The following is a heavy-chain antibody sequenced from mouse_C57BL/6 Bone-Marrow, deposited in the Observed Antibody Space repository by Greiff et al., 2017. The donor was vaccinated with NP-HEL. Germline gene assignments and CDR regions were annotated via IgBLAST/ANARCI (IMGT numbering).Heavy chain of an antibody. V-gene: IGHV1-64*01. CDR1: GYTFTSYW. Sequence: VQLQQPGAELVKPGASVKLSCKASGYTFTSYWMHWVKQRPGQGLEWIGMIHPNSGSTNYNEKFKSKATLTVDKSSSTAYMQLSSLTSEDFAVYYCARGIYYGNYDWVDYWGQGTSVTVSS. D-gene: IGHD2-1*01. CDR3: ARGIYYGNYDWVDY. J-gene: IGHJ4*01. CDR2: IHPNSGST.